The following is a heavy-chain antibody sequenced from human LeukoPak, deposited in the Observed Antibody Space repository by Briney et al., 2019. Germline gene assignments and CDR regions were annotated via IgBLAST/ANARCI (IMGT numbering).Heavy chain of an antibody. CDR3: ARSLRVRGVPDYMDV. D-gene: IGHD3-10*02. CDR1: GFIFSSYE. Sequence: GGSLRLSCAASGFIFSSYEMNWVRQAPGKGLEWVSVIHKNAITHYADIVKGRFTISRDNSKNMLYLQMNSLRAEDTAVYYCARSLRVRGVPDYMDVWGKGTTVIISS. V-gene: IGHV3-53*01. CDR2: IHKNAIT. J-gene: IGHJ6*03.